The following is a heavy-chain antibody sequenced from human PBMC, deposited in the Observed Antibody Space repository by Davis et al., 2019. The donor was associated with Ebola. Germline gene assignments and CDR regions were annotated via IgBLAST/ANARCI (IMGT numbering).Heavy chain of an antibody. CDR2: ISAYNGNT. CDR1: GYTFTSYG. J-gene: IGHJ4*02. CDR3: ARGGYYDSSGYPGIY. V-gene: IGHV1-18*04. D-gene: IGHD3-22*01. Sequence: ASVKVSCKASGYTFTSYGISWVRQAPGQGLEWMGWISAYNGNTNYAQKLQGRVTMTTDTSTSTAYMELRSLRSDDTAVYYCARGGYYDSSGYPGIYWGQGTLVTVSS.